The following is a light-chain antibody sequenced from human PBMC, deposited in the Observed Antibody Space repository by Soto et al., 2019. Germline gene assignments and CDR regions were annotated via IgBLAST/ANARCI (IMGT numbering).Light chain of an antibody. J-gene: IGLJ2*01. V-gene: IGLV2-11*01. CDR2: DVT. CDR1: SNNY. CDR3: CSYSGTYPEVV. Sequence: QSALTQPRSVSGSPGQSVTISCTGISNNYVSWYQQHPGKVPKVIVYDVTLRPSGVSDRVSGSRSGNTASLAISGLRAEDEADYYCCSYSGTYPEVVFGGGTKLTVL.